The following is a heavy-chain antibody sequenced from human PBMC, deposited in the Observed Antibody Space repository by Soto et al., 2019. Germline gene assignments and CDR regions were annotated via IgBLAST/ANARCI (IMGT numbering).Heavy chain of an antibody. V-gene: IGHV1-58*01. CDR2: IVVGSGKT. D-gene: IGHD2-8*01. J-gene: IGHJ6*02. CDR1: GFTFTASA. Sequence: QMQLVQSGPEVQKPGTSVKVSCKASGFTFTASAVQWVRQARGQRLEWIGWIVVGSGKTNYAENFRERVTITRDTATSTAYMELTGLRSEDTAVYYCAVGGSAKLLYYPSTYYYGMDVWGQGTTVTVSS. CDR3: AVGGSAKLLYYPSTYYYGMDV.